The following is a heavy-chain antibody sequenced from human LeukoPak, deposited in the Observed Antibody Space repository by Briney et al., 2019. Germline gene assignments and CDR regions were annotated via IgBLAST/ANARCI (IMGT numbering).Heavy chain of an antibody. D-gene: IGHD4-11*01. V-gene: IGHV4-39*07. J-gene: IGHJ5*02. CDR3: ASTTAEKHDYSNYVGWFDP. CDR1: GGSISSSSYY. CDR2: IYYSGST. Sequence: PSETLSLTCTVSGGSISSSSYYWGWIRQPPGKGLEWIGSIYYSGSTYYNPSLKSRVTISVDTSKNQFSLKLSSVTAADTAVYYCASTTAEKHDYSNYVGWFDPWGQGTLVTVSS.